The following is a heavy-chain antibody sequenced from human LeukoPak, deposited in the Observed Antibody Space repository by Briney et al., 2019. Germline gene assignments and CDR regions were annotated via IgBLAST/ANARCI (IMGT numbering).Heavy chain of an antibody. CDR1: GVSISNGGYY. D-gene: IGHD5-24*01. CDR2: IDYSEST. V-gene: IGHV4-31*03. CDR3: ARDPGKDGYNYSFDY. J-gene: IGHJ4*02. Sequence: SETLSLTCTVSGVSISNGGYYWSWIGQHPVKGLECVGDIDYSESTYYNPLLKCRLTISVDTSKHQLSLRLSSVTAADTAVYYCARDPGKDGYNYSFDYWGQGSMVSVSP.